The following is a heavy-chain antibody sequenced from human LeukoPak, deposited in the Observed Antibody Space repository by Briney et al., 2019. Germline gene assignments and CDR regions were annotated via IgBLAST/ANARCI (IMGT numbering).Heavy chain of an antibody. CDR1: GASITSGPYY. Sequence: SETLSLTCTVSGASITSGPYYWGWIRQPPGKGLEWIGSVFHSGSTFYNPSLKKNRFPISVHTSKNLFTLNVTSVTAADTAVYYCARIDFDGFLKWGQGTLVTVSS. CDR3: ARIDFDGFLK. D-gene: IGHD3-9*01. V-gene: IGHV4-39*01. J-gene: IGHJ4*02. CDR2: VFHSGST.